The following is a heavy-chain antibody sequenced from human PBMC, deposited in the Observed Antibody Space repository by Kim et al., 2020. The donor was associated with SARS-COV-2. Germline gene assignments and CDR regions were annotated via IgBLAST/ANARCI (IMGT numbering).Heavy chain of an antibody. V-gene: IGHV3-21*01. D-gene: IGHD6-13*01. CDR3: ASGGIAAAGTLRAFWFDP. Sequence: GGSLRLSCAASGFTFSSYSMNWVRQAPGKGLEWVSSISSSSSYIYYADSVKGRFTISRDNAKNSLYLQMNSLGAEDTAVYYCASGGIAAAGTLRAFWFDPWGQGTLVTVSS. CDR1: GFTFSSYS. J-gene: IGHJ5*02. CDR2: ISSSSSYI.